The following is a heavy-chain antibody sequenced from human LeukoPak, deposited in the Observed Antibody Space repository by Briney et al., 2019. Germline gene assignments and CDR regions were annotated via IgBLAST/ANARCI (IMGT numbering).Heavy chain of an antibody. Sequence: ASVKVSCKASGYTFTGYYMHWVRQAPGQGLEWMGWVNPNSGGTNYAQKFQGRVTMTRDTSISTAYMELSRLRSDDTAVYYCATARLLWFGELYYMDVWGKGTTVTISS. D-gene: IGHD3-10*01. J-gene: IGHJ6*03. CDR2: VNPNSGGT. CDR1: GYTFTGYY. CDR3: ATARLLWFGELYYMDV. V-gene: IGHV1-2*02.